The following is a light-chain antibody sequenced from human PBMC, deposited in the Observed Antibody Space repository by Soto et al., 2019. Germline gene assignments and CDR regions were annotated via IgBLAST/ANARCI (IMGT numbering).Light chain of an antibody. CDR3: SSYTSSNTLV. J-gene: IGLJ2*01. Sequence: QSVLTQPASVSGSPGQSITISCTGTSGDIGAYNYVSWYQQHPGNAPKLMIYDVNYRPSGLSDRFSRSKSGNTASLTISGLQAEDEADYYCSSYTSSNTLVFGGGTKVTVL. V-gene: IGLV2-14*03. CDR1: SGDIGAYNY. CDR2: DVN.